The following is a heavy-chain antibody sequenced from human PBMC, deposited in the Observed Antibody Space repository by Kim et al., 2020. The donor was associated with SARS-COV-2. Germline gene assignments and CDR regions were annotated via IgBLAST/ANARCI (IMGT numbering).Heavy chain of an antibody. J-gene: IGHJ4*02. CDR3: ARGGPFSGSGSPFDY. CDR2: INIGDGNT. V-gene: IGHV1-3*04. CDR1: GYTFSKNG. D-gene: IGHD3-10*01. Sequence: SVKVSCKASGYTFSKNGIDWVRQAPGQRLEGMGWINIGDGNTEYSEKFYDRLTITRDTSASASYLELSRLTSEDSGVYYCARGGPFSGSGSPFDYWGQG.